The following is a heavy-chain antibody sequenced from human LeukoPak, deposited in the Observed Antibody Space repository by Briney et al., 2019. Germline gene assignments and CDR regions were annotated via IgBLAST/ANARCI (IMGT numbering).Heavy chain of an antibody. CDR3: ARDCSSTSCDAGGGFDP. D-gene: IGHD2-2*01. Sequence: SETLSLTCAVYGGSFSGYYWSWIRQPPGKGLEWIGEINHSGSTNYNPSLKSRVTISVDTSKNQFSLSLTSVTAADTAVYYCARDCSSTSCDAGGGFDPWGEGTLVTVSS. V-gene: IGHV4-34*01. CDR1: GGSFSGYY. J-gene: IGHJ5*02. CDR2: INHSGST.